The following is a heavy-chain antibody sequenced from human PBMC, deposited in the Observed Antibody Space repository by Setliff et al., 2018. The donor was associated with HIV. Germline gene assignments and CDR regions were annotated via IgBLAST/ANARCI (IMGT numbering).Heavy chain of an antibody. CDR1: GYSVSSPYY. D-gene: IGHD4-17*01. V-gene: IGHV4-38-2*02. CDR2: IYHSGST. CDR3: ARYTVDTFFFDY. Sequence: KTSETLSLTCSVSGYSVSSPYYWAWIQQSPGKGLEWIGSIYHSGSTYYSPSLKSRVIISVDAANEQFSLRLSSVTAADTAVYYCARYTVDTFFFDYWGQGRLVTVSS. J-gene: IGHJ4*02.